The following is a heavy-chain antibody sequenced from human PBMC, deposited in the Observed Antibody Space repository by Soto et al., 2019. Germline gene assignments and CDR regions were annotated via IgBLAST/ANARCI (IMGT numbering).Heavy chain of an antibody. J-gene: IGHJ5*02. D-gene: IGHD2-8*01. CDR1: GGSISSGGYY. V-gene: IGHV4-31*03. CDR3: ASDWTGYCTNGVGSAPWFDP. Sequence: PSETLSLTCTVSGGSISSGGYYWSWIRQHPGKGLEWIGYIYYSGSTYYNPSLKSRVTISVDTSKSQFSLKLSSVAAADTAVYYCASDWTGYCTNGVGSAPWFDPWGQGTLVTVSS. CDR2: IYYSGST.